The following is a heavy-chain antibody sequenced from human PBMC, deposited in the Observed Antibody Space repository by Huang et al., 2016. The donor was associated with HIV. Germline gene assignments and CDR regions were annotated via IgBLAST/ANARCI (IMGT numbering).Heavy chain of an antibody. CDR1: GFTFGSFG. J-gene: IGHJ4*02. D-gene: IGHD3-3*01. CDR3: AKDLTYTFGRHFDY. V-gene: IGHV3-30*02. CDR2: IRYDGNNY. Sequence: QVQLVESGGGVVQPGGSLRLSCTASGFTFGSFGMHWVRQAPGKGLGWVGFIRYDGNNYYYADSVRGRFTISRDNSKDTLYLQMNRLRPDDSAVYYCAKDLTYTFGRHFDYWGRGTLVTVSS.